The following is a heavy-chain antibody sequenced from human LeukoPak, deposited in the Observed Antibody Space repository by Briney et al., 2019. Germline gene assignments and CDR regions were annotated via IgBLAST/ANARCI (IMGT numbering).Heavy chain of an antibody. Sequence: GGSLRLSCAASGFTFSTYGMYWVRQAPGKGLEWVAFIRYDGSNTHYADSVKGRFTISRDNSKNTLYLQTNSLRAEDTAMYYCAKVVRYYYDSSGSALDYWGQGTLVTVSS. CDR2: IRYDGSNT. V-gene: IGHV3-30*02. CDR1: GFTFSTYG. J-gene: IGHJ4*02. D-gene: IGHD3-22*01. CDR3: AKVVRYYYDSSGSALDY.